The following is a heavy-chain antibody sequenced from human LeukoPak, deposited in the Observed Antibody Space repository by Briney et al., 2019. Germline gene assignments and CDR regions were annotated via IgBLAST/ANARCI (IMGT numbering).Heavy chain of an antibody. CDR2: IYPGDSDT. J-gene: IGHJ6*03. V-gene: IGHV5-51*01. CDR1: GYSFTSYW. CDR3: ARLSYGNYYYYYMDV. Sequence: GESLKISCKGSGYSFTSYWIGWVRQVPGKGLEWMGIIYPGDSDTRYSPSFQGQVTISADKFISTAYLQWSSLKASDTAMYYCARLSYGNYYYYYMDVWGKGTTVTVSS. D-gene: IGHD5-18*01.